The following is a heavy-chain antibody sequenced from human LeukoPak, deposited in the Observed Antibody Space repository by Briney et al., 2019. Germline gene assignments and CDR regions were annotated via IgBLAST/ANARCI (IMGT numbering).Heavy chain of an antibody. D-gene: IGHD1-26*01. CDR2: IDTSSSTI. CDR3: ARDRGPCTA. V-gene: IGHV3-11*01. CDR1: GFIFSDYD. Sequence: GGPLRFSWEAPGFIFSDYDWTGIRRAPGKGLEWISYIDTSSSTIYYTDSVKGRFTISRDNAKNSLFLQMNSLRAEDTAVYYCARDRGPCTAWGQGTLVTASS. J-gene: IGHJ4*02.